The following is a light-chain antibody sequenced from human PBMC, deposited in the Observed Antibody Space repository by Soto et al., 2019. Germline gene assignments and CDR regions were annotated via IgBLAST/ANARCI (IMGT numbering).Light chain of an antibody. V-gene: IGLV1-47*01. Sequence: QSVLTQPPSASGTPGQRVIISCSGSSSNIGSNYVYWYQQLPGTAPKLLIYRNNQRPSGVPDRFSGSKSGTSASLAISGLRSEDEADYYCAAWDDSLSVVFGGGTKVTVL. CDR2: RNN. CDR1: SSNIGSNY. J-gene: IGLJ2*01. CDR3: AAWDDSLSVV.